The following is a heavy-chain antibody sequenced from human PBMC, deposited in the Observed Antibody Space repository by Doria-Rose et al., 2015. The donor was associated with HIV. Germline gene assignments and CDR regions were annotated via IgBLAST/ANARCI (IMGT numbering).Heavy chain of an antibody. J-gene: IGHJ4*02. V-gene: IGHV4-4*02. Sequence: LVKPSGTLSLTCAVSGGSISSGNWWSWVRQPPGKGLEWIGQIYHSGNTNYNPSLKSRVTISADKSKNQFSLKLTSVTAADTAVYYCARDLGIQLWLGYWGQGTLVTVSS. CDR2: IYHSGNT. CDR3: ARDLGIQLWLGY. CDR1: GGSISSGNW. D-gene: IGHD5-18*01.